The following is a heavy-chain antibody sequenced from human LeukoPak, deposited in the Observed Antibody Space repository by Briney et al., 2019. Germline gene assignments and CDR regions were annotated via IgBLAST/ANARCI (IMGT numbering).Heavy chain of an antibody. V-gene: IGHV3-21*04. J-gene: IGHJ4*02. CDR2: ISSSSSYI. Sequence: GGSLRLSCAASGFTFSSYSMNWVRQAPGKGLEWVSSISSSSSYIYYADSVKGRFTISRDNSKNTLYLQMNSLRAEDTAVYSCAKDTGQWPVRTFDSWGQGTLVTVSS. CDR1: GFTFSSYS. D-gene: IGHD6-19*01. CDR3: AKDTGQWPVRTFDS.